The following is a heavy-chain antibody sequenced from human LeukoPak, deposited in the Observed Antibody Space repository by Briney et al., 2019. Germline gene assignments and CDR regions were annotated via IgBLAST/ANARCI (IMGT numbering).Heavy chain of an antibody. V-gene: IGHV3-21*01. Sequence: PGGSLRLSCAASGFTFSSYSMNWVRQAPGKGLEWVSSISSSSSYIYYADSVKGRFTISRDNAKNSLYLQMNSLRAEDTAVYYCARDGRLYCSGGSCYSAGNNWFDPWGQGTLVTVSS. J-gene: IGHJ5*02. CDR3: ARDGRLYCSGGSCYSAGNNWFDP. D-gene: IGHD2-15*01. CDR2: ISSSSSYI. CDR1: GFTFSSYS.